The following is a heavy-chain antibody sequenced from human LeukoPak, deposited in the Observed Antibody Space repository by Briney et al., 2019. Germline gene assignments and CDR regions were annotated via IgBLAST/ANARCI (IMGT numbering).Heavy chain of an antibody. D-gene: IGHD3-22*01. V-gene: IGHV3-53*01. CDR1: GFTVTTKT. Sequence: GGSLRLSCAASGFTVTTKTMAWVRQAPGRGLEWVSVFYSPGSTYYADSVHGRFTISRDTSLNTLFLQMNSLRVEDTAVYYCASARESCIGSTCYEYFHHWGQGTPLRVSS. J-gene: IGHJ1*01. CDR2: FYSPGST. CDR3: ASARESCIGSTCYEYFHH.